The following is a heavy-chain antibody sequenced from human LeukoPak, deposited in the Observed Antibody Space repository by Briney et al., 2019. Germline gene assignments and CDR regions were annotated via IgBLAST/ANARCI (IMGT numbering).Heavy chain of an antibody. CDR2: ISAYNGNT. Sequence: PGASVKVSCKASGYTFTSYGISWVRHGPAQGLEWMGWISAYNGNTTYAQKPQGRVTMTTDTSTSTAYMELRSLRSDDTAVYYCASYSSSSGEAFDIWGQGTMVTVSS. J-gene: IGHJ3*02. D-gene: IGHD6-6*01. CDR3: ASYSSSSGEAFDI. V-gene: IGHV1-18*01. CDR1: GYTFTSYG.